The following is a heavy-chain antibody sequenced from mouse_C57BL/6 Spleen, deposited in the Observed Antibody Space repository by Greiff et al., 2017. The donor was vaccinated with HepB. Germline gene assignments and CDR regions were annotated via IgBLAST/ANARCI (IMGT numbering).Heavy chain of an antibody. CDR1: GYSFTGYY. D-gene: IGHD2-1*01. V-gene: IGHV1-42*01. Sequence: EVQLQQSGPELVKPGASVKISCKASGYSFTGYYMNWVKQSPEKSLEWIGEINPSTGGTTYNQKFKAKATLTVDKSSSTAYMQLKSLTSEDSAVYYCARGAIYYGNYSYWYFDVWGTGTTVTVSS. CDR3: ARGAIYYGNYSYWYFDV. J-gene: IGHJ1*03. CDR2: INPSTGGT.